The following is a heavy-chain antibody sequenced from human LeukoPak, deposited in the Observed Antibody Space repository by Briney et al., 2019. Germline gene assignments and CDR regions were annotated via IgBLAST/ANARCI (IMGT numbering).Heavy chain of an antibody. Sequence: GGSLRLSCAASGFTFSDYYMSWIRQAPGKGLEWVSYISSSGNTIYYADSVKGRFTISRDNAKNSLYLQMNSLRAEDTAVYFCAKGRGYGDYDSFDYWGQGTLVTVSS. D-gene: IGHD5-12*01. CDR2: ISSSGNTI. J-gene: IGHJ4*02. CDR3: AKGRGYGDYDSFDY. V-gene: IGHV3-11*01. CDR1: GFTFSDYY.